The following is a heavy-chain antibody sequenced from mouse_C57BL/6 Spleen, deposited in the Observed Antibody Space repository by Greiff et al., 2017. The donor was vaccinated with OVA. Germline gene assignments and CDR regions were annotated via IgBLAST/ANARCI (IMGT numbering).Heavy chain of an antibody. Sequence: EVQLQQSGPELVKPGASVKISCKASGYTFTDYYMNWVKQSHGKSLEWIGDINPNNGGTSYNQKFKGKATLTVDKSSSTAYMELRSLTSEDSAVYYCARRGQLRLRLHAMDYWGQGTSVTVAS. V-gene: IGHV1-26*01. CDR1: GYTFTDYY. CDR2: INPNNGGT. D-gene: IGHD3-2*02. J-gene: IGHJ4*01. CDR3: ARRGQLRLRLHAMDY.